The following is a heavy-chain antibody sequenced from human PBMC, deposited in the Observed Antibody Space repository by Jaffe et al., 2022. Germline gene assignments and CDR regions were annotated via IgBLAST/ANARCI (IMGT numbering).Heavy chain of an antibody. CDR3: AKDPTRRSGWWEPF. Sequence: QVQLVASGGGVVQPGGSLRLSCVASGFTFNTYDMHWVRQAPGKGLEWVAFIRYDGSNNNKNYADSVKGRFTISRDNSKSTLYLQMNSLRAEDTAVYYCAKDPTRRSGWWEPFWGQGTLVTVSS. J-gene: IGHJ4*02. D-gene: IGHD6-19*01. CDR2: IRYDGSNNNK. V-gene: IGHV3-30*02. CDR1: GFTFNTYD.